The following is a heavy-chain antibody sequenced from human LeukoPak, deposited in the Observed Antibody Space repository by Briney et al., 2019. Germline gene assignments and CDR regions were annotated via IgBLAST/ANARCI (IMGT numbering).Heavy chain of an antibody. CDR2: ISSSDGST. CDR1: KFNFNSYG. V-gene: IGHV3-23*01. J-gene: IGHJ4*02. Sequence: SGGSLRLSCTTSKFNFNSYGMTWVRQAPGKGLEWVSAISSSDGSTYYADSVKGRSTISRDNSKNTLYLQMNSLRAEDTAIYYCAKTLHYGHFGKFGSWGQGTLVTVSS. CDR3: AKTLHYGHFGKFGS. D-gene: IGHD4-17*01.